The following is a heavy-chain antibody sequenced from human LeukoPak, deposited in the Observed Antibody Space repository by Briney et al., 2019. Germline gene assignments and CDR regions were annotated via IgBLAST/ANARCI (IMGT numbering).Heavy chain of an antibody. CDR3: ARGGRGLDV. CDR1: GFTFSNSW. V-gene: IGHV3-74*01. Sequence: GGSLRLSCVASGFTFSNSWMHWARQAPGKGLVWVSRINSDASTTNYAESVKDRFTISRDNAKSTLYLQMNSLRAEDTAVYYCARGGRGLDVWDQGTTVTVPS. CDR2: INSDASTT. J-gene: IGHJ6*02.